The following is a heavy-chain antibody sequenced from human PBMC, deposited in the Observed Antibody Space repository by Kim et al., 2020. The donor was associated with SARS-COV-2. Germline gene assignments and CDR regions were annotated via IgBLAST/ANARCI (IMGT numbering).Heavy chain of an antibody. CDR1: GYTFTSYD. CDR3: ARGPAVYYYDSSGYGAFDI. V-gene: IGHV1-8*01. CDR2: MNPNSGNT. J-gene: IGHJ3*02. D-gene: IGHD3-22*01. Sequence: ASVKVSCKASGYTFTSYDINWVRQATGQGLEWMGWMNPNSGNTGYAQKFQGRVTMTRNTSISTAYMELSSLRSEDTAVYYCARGPAVYYYDSSGYGAFDIWGQGTMVTVSS.